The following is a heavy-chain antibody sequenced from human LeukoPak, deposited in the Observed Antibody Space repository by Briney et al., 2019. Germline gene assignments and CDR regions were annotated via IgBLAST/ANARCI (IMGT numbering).Heavy chain of an antibody. D-gene: IGHD1-26*01. CDR1: GYTLTSYV. CDR3: ASFSPTTATFDY. Sequence: ASVKVSCKPSGYTLTSYVISWVRQAPGQGLEWMGCISGYNGNTNYAQKLQGRVTMTTDKSTSTAYMELASLRSDDTAVYYCASFSPTTATFDYWGQGTLVTVSS. J-gene: IGHJ4*02. V-gene: IGHV1-18*01. CDR2: ISGYNGNT.